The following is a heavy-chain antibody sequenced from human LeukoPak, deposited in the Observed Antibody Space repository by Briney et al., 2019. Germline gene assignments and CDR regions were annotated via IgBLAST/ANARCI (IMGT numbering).Heavy chain of an antibody. CDR3: ARPGYCSGGSCYSDY. J-gene: IGHJ4*02. CDR1: GYTFTSYY. Sequence: GASVKVSRKASGYTFTSYYMHWVRQAPGQGLEWMGIINPSGGSTSYAQKFQGRVTMTRDTSTSTVYMELSSLRSEDTAVYYCARPGYCSGGSCYSDYWGQGTLVTVSS. D-gene: IGHD2-15*01. V-gene: IGHV1-46*03. CDR2: INPSGGST.